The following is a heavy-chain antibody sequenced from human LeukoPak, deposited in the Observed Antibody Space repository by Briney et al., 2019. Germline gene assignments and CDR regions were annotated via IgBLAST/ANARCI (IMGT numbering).Heavy chain of an antibody. V-gene: IGHV3-23*01. CDR1: GLSFSSYT. J-gene: IGHJ4*02. D-gene: IGHD5-12*01. CDR2: ITSSGGST. Sequence: GGSLRLSCAASGLSFSSYTMSWVRQTPGKGLEWVSAITSSGGSTYYPDSVKGRFSISRDNSKNTLYLQMNSLRAEDTAVYHCASAVGVATIFSHFDYWGQGTLVSVSS. CDR3: ASAVGVATIFSHFDY.